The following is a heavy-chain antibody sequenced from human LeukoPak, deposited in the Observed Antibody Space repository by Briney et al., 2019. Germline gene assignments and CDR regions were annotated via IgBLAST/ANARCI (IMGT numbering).Heavy chain of an antibody. CDR1: GGSISGGGYY. J-gene: IGHJ4*02. D-gene: IGHD4-17*01. CDR3: VSSTVTGAH. CDR2: IYYSGST. V-gene: IGHV4-31*03. Sequence: PSETLSLTCTVSGGSISGGGYYWSWIRQHPGKGLEYIGYIYYSGSTYYNPSLKSRVTISADTSKNQFSLKLSSVTAADTAVYYCVSSTVTGAHWGQGTLVTVSS.